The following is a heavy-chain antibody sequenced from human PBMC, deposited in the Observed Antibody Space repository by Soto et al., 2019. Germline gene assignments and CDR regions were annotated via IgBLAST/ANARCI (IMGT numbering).Heavy chain of an antibody. J-gene: IGHJ6*02. CDR2: ISYDGSNK. CDR3: ARDRNSNSPYYYYYGMDV. CDR1: GFTFSSYA. V-gene: IGHV3-30-3*01. Sequence: GGSLRLSCAASGFTFSSYAMHWVRQAPGKGLEWVAVISYDGSNKYYADSVKGRFTISRDNSKNTLYLQMNSLRAEDTAVYYCARDRNSNSPYYYYYGMDVWGQGTTVTVSS. D-gene: IGHD4-4*01.